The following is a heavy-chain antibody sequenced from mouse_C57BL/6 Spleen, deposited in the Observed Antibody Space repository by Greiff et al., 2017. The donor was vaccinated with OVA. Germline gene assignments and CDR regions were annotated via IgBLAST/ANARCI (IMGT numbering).Heavy chain of an antibody. V-gene: IGHV5-9-1*02. CDR3: TRGNWDDAMDY. CDR1: GFTFSSYA. J-gene: IGHJ4*01. CDR2: ISSGGDYI. D-gene: IGHD4-1*01. Sequence: EVKVVESGEGLVKPGGSLKLSCAASGFTFSSYAMSWVRQTPEKRLEWVAYISSGGDYIYYADTVKGRFTITRDNARTTLYLQMSSLKSEDTAKYYCTRGNWDDAMDYWGQGTSVTVSS.